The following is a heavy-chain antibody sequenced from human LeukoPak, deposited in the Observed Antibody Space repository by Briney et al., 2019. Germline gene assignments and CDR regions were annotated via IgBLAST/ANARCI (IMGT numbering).Heavy chain of an antibody. CDR2: INPNSGGT. CDR3: ARALATSGWTGAFDY. CDR1: GYTFTGYY. D-gene: IGHD6-19*01. J-gene: IGHJ4*02. V-gene: IGHV1-2*02. Sequence: GASVKVSCKASGYTFTGYYMHWMRQAPGQGLEWMGWINPNSGGTKYAQKFQGRVTMTRDTSISTAYMELSRLRSDDTAVYYCARALATSGWTGAFDYWGQGTLVTVSS.